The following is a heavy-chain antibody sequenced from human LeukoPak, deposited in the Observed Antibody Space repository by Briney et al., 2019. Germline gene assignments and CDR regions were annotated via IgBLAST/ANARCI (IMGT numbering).Heavy chain of an antibody. Sequence: GGSLRLSCAASGYSFTSYWIGWVRQMPGKGLEWMGIGYPGDSDTRYSPSFQGQVTISADRSITTAYLQWSSLKASDTAMYYCARGYCSSSSCHFDYWGQGTLVTVSS. CDR1: GYSFTSYW. J-gene: IGHJ4*02. V-gene: IGHV5-51*01. CDR2: GYPGDSDT. CDR3: ARGYCSSSSCHFDY. D-gene: IGHD2-2*01.